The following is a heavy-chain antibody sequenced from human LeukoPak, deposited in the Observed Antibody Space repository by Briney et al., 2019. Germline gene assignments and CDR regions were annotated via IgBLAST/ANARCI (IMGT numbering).Heavy chain of an antibody. CDR1: GFTVSSNY. CDR3: ARALYDSSGYSPLGDY. Sequence: GGSLRLSCAASGFTVSSNYMSWVRQAPGKGLEWVSATSSSDAGTYYADSVRGRFTISRDNSKNTLYLQMNSLRAEDAAVYYCARALYDSSGYSPLGDYWGQGTLVTVSS. CDR2: TSSSDAGT. V-gene: IGHV3-23*01. J-gene: IGHJ4*02. D-gene: IGHD3-22*01.